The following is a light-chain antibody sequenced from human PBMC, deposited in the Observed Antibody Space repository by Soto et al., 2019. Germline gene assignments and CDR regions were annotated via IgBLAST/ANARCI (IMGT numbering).Light chain of an antibody. CDR2: EGS. CDR1: SRDVGTYSL. J-gene: IGLJ1*01. V-gene: IGLV2-23*01. CDR3: CSFAGNSTYV. Sequence: QSVLTQSASVSGSPGQSITISCTGTSRDVGTYSLVSWYQQHPGKAPKLMIYEGSKRPSGVSNRFSGSKSGNTASLTISGLQAEDEADYYCCSFAGNSTYVFGTGTKVTVL.